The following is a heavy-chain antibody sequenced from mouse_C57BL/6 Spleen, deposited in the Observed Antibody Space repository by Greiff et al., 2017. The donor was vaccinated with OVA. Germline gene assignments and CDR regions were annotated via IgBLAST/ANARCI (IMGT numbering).Heavy chain of an antibody. D-gene: IGHD2-3*01. J-gene: IGHJ3*01. V-gene: IGHV1-42*01. CDR3: ARDLYDGYDVAY. CDR2: INPSTGGT. CDR1: GYSFTGYY. Sequence: EVQLQQSGPELVKPGASVKISCKASGYSFTGYYMNWVKQSPEKSLEWIGEINPSTGGTTYNQKFKAKATVTVDKSSSTAYMQLKSLASEDSAVYYCARDLYDGYDVAYWGQGTLVTVSA.